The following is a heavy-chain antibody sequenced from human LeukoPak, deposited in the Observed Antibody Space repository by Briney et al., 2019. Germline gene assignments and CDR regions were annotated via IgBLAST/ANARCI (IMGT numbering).Heavy chain of an antibody. V-gene: IGHV3-9*01. D-gene: IGHD1-26*01. CDR2: ISWNSGSI. J-gene: IGHJ4*02. CDR1: GFTFSSYA. Sequence: PGGSLRLSCAASGFTFSSYAMSWVRQAPGKGLEWVSGISWNSGSIGYADSVKGRFTISRDNAKNSLYLQMNSLRAEDTALYYCAKGGSYFAFDYWGQGTLVTVSS. CDR3: AKGGSYFAFDY.